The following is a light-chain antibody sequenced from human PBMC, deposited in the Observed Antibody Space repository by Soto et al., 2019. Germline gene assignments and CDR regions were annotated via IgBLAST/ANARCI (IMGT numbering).Light chain of an antibody. CDR2: GAS. CDR1: HSVSSTY. V-gene: IGKV3-20*01. CDR3: QQYGSSPPYT. J-gene: IGKJ2*01. Sequence: EIVLTQSPGTLSLSPGERATLSCRASHSVSSTYLAWYQQKPGQAPRLLIYGASSRATGIPDRFSGSGSGTDFTLTINRLEPEDFAVYYCQQYGSSPPYTFGQGTKLESK.